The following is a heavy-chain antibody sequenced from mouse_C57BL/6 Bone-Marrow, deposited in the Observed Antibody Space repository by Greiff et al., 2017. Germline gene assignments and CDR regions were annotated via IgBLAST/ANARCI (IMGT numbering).Heavy chain of an antibody. CDR2: IYPGNSDT. Sequence: VQLKQSGTVLARPGASVKMSCKTSGYTFTSYWMHWVKQRPGQGLEWIGAIYPGNSDTSYNQKFKGKAKLTAVTSASTAYMELSSLTTEDSAVYYCTSSNYHYYAMDYWGQGTTVTVSS. J-gene: IGHJ4*01. CDR1: GYTFTSYW. V-gene: IGHV1-5*01. CDR3: TSSNYHYYAMDY. D-gene: IGHD2-5*01.